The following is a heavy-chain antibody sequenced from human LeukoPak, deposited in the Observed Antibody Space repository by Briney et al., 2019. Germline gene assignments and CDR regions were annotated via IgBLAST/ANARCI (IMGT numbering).Heavy chain of an antibody. CDR3: ARLGGPDYYFYYYMDV. CDR2: INWNGDGT. V-gene: IGHV3-20*04. CDR1: GFTLDDYG. D-gene: IGHD1-26*01. Sequence: PGGPLRLSCAASGFTLDDYGMSWVRQVPGKGLEWICGINWNGDGTGYADSVKGRFTISRDNAKNSLYLQMDSLRAEDTALYYCARLGGPDYYFYYYMDVWGKGTTVTVSS. J-gene: IGHJ6*03.